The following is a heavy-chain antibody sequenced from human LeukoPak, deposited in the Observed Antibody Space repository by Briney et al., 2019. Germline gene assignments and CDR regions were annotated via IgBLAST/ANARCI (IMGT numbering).Heavy chain of an antibody. CDR2: TNPNSGGT. CDR1: GYSFIGYH. D-gene: IGHD5-12*01. V-gene: IGHV1-2*02. J-gene: IGHJ4*02. Sequence: ASVKVSCKASGYSFIGYHMHWVRQAPGQGLEWMGWTNPNSGGTKYAQKFQGRVTMTRDTSISTAYMELSSLRSDDTAMYFCASVEMATIGFEHWGQGTLVTVSS. CDR3: ASVEMATIGFEH.